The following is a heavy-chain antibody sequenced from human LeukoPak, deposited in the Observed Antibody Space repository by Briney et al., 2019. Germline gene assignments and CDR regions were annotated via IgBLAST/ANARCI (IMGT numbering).Heavy chain of an antibody. CDR3: ARPFLRFSSGWHFDY. V-gene: IGHV4-34*01. CDR1: SESFSGYF. Sequence: SETLSLTCAIYSESFSGYFWSWIRQPPGKGLEWIGEINHSGNTNYNPSLKSRVTISIDTSKNQFSLKLSSVTAADTAIYYCARPFLRFSSGWHFDYWGQGILVTVSS. CDR2: INHSGNT. D-gene: IGHD6-19*01. J-gene: IGHJ4*02.